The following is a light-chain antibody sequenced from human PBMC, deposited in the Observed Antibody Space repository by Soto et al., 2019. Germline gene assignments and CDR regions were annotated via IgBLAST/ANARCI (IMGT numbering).Light chain of an antibody. Sequence: EIVLTQSPGTLSLSPGERGTLSCRSSQSVSNNYLAWYQQKPGQAPRLLIYGASSRATGIPDRFSASGSGTDFTLTISRLEPDDFAVYYCQQYGRSPWTFGQGTKVDI. J-gene: IGKJ1*01. V-gene: IGKV3-20*01. CDR3: QQYGRSPWT. CDR1: QSVSNNY. CDR2: GAS.